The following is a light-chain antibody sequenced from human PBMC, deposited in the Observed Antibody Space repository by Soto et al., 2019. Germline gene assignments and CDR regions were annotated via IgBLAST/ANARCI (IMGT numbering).Light chain of an antibody. CDR3: QQYNTYLK. Sequence: IQMTQSPDTLRASVGGRVNLTLRASQSLSGWLDWYQEKPGKVPKPLIYHASSSESGVPTRFSGSGSGTEFTLTSSNLQPDDSATYYCQQYNTYLKFGQGTNV. CDR1: QSLSGW. J-gene: IGKJ1*01. V-gene: IGKV1-5*03. CDR2: HAS.